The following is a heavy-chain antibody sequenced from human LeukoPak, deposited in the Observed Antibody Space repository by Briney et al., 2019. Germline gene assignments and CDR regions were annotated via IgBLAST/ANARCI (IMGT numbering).Heavy chain of an antibody. CDR3: ARSGYSGYESRFFRY. J-gene: IGHJ4*02. V-gene: IGHV4-34*01. Sequence: SETLSLTCAVYGGSFSGYYWSWIRQPPGKGLEWIGEINHSGSTNYNPSLKSRVTISVDTSKNQFSLKLSSVTAADTAVYYCARSGYSGYESRFFRYWGQGTLVTVSS. D-gene: IGHD5-12*01. CDR1: GGSFSGYY. CDR2: INHSGST.